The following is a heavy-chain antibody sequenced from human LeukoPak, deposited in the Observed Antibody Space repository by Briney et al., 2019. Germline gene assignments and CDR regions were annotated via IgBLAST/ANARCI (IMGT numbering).Heavy chain of an antibody. V-gene: IGHV1-2*06. Sequence: GASVKVSCKTSGYSFTGYYIHWVRQAPGQGLEWMGRINPNSGGPNYGQEFQGTVTMTRDTSISTAYLELSNLRSDDTAAYYCVRGYSYGFYFDYWGQGSLVTVSS. J-gene: IGHJ4*02. CDR1: GYSFTGYY. CDR2: INPNSGGP. CDR3: VRGYSYGFYFDY. D-gene: IGHD5-18*01.